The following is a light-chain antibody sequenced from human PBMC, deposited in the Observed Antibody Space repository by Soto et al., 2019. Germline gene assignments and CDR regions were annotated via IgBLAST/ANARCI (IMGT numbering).Light chain of an antibody. V-gene: IGLV2-14*01. J-gene: IGLJ2*01. CDR3: SSYISSNSVV. Sequence: QSALTQPASVSGSPGQSITISCTGTSSDVGGHNYVSWYQQNPGKAPKLMIYEVSNRPSGVSNRFSGSKSGNTASLTISGLQAEDEADYFCSSYISSNSVVFGGGTKLTVL. CDR1: SSDVGGHNY. CDR2: EVS.